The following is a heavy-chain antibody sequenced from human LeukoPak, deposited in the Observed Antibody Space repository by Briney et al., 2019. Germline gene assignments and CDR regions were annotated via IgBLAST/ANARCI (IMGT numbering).Heavy chain of an antibody. Sequence: PGGSLRLSCAASGFTFSSYWMHWVRQAPGKGLVWVSRINSDGSSTSYADSVKGRFTISRDNAKNTLYLQMNSLRAEDTAVYYCARRTIDYGGNTRPRYAFDIWGQGTMVTVSS. CDR3: ARRTIDYGGNTRPRYAFDI. V-gene: IGHV3-74*01. D-gene: IGHD4-23*01. J-gene: IGHJ3*02. CDR1: GFTFSSYW. CDR2: INSDGSST.